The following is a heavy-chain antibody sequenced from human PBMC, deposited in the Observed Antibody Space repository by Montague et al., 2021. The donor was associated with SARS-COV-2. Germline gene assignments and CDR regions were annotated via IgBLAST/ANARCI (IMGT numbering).Heavy chain of an antibody. J-gene: IGHJ4*02. D-gene: IGHD4-17*01. CDR1: GFTFDDYT. Sequence: PLRLSCAASGFTFDDYTMHWVRQAPGKGLEWVSLISWDGGSTYYADSVKGRFTISRDNSKNSLYLQMNSLRTEDTALYYCAKDISGGAWVDYGDYVRRGQGTLVTVSS. CDR3: AKDISGGAWVDYGDYVR. CDR2: ISWDGGST. V-gene: IGHV3-43*01.